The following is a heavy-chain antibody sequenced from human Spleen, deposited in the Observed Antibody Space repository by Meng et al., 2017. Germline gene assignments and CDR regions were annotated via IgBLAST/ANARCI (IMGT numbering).Heavy chain of an antibody. CDR2: MNPNSGNT. CDR3: AGGAHGSCVGTCCCNLDY. V-gene: IGHV1-8*01. D-gene: IGHD2-15*01. Sequence: SVKVSCKASGYTFTSYDINWVRQATGQGREWMGWMNPNSGNTGYAQKFQGRVTMTRNTSISTAYMELSSLRYEGTAVYYCAGGAHGSCVGTCCCNLDYWGQGTQVTVSS. CDR1: GYTFTSYD. J-gene: IGHJ4*02.